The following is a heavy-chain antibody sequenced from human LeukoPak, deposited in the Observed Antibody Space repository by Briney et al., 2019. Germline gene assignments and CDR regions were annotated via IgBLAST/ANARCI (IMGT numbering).Heavy chain of an antibody. Sequence: PSETLSLTCTVSGGSISSGGYYWSWIRQHPGKGLEWIGYIHYSGSTYYNPSLKSRVTISVDTSKNQFSLKLSSVTAADTAVYYCADGTQPYYFDYWGQGTLVTVSS. D-gene: IGHD1-14*01. CDR3: ADGTQPYYFDY. CDR2: IHYSGST. J-gene: IGHJ4*02. V-gene: IGHV4-31*03. CDR1: GGSISSGGYY.